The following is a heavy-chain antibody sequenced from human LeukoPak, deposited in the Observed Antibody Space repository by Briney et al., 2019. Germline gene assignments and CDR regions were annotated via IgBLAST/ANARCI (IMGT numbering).Heavy chain of an antibody. CDR2: ISSSSSYI. J-gene: IGHJ6*03. CDR1: GFTFSSYS. V-gene: IGHV3-21*01. D-gene: IGHD3-9*01. CDR3: ARGADYDILTGYMDV. Sequence: GGSLRLSCAASGFTFSSYSINWVRQAPGKGLEWVSSISSSSSYIYYADSVKGRFTISRDNAKNSLYLEMNSLRAEDTAVYYCARGADYDILTGYMDVWGKGTTVTVSS.